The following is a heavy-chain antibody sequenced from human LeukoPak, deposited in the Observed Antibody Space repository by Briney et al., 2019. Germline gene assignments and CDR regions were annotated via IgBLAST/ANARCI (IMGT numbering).Heavy chain of an antibody. CDR3: ATEDSSGSLDY. CDR2: IYYSGST. J-gene: IGHJ4*02. Sequence: PSETLSLTCTVSGGSLTSYYWSWIRQPPEKGLEWIGYIYYSGSTNYNPSLKSRVTISVDTSKNQFSLKLSSVTAADTAVYYCATEDSSGSLDYWGQGTLVTVSS. CDR1: GGSLTSYY. D-gene: IGHD3-22*01. V-gene: IGHV4-59*01.